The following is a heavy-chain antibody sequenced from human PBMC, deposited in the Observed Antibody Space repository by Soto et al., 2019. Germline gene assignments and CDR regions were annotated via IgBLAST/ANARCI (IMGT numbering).Heavy chain of an antibody. D-gene: IGHD3-10*01. CDR3: VRDWESTTQAWGFGDS. J-gene: IGHJ4*02. V-gene: IGHV1-69*04. Sequence: QVQVVQSGAEVKKPGSSVKVSCKASGGTFSSYTITWVRQAPGQGLEWLGRIIPIFGVTKYAQKFQDRLTMSADRPTTTAYMELSGLTSADTAVYYCVRDWESTTQAWGFGDSWGQGTLVTVSS. CDR1: GGTFSSYT. CDR2: IIPIFGVT.